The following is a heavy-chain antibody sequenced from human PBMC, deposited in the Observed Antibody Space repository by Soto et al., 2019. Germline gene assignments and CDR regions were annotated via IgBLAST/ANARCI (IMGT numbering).Heavy chain of an antibody. J-gene: IGHJ5*02. V-gene: IGHV4-31*03. CDR1: GGSISSGGYY. D-gene: IGHD3-9*01. Sequence: PSETLSLTCTVSGGSISSGGYYWSWIRQHPGKGLEWIGYIYYSGSTYYNPSLKSRVTISVDTSKNQFSLKLSSVTAADTAVYYCAREGGGRYFDWLLPTNWFDPWGQGTLVTVSS. CDR3: AREGGGRYFDWLLPTNWFDP. CDR2: IYYSGST.